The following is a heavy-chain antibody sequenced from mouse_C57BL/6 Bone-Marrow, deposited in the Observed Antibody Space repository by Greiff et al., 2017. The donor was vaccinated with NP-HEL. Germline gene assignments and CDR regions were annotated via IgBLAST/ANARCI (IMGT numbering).Heavy chain of an antibody. CDR3: ARYLLKAMDY. CDR1: GYTFTSYW. Sequence: QVQLQQPGAELVMPGASVKLSCKASGYTFTSYWMHWVKQRPGQGLEWIGEIDPSDSYNNYNQKFKGKATLTVDKSSSTAYMQLIRLTSADSAVYYGARYLLKAMDYWGQGTSVTVSS. CDR2: IDPSDSYN. V-gene: IGHV1-69*01. J-gene: IGHJ4*01.